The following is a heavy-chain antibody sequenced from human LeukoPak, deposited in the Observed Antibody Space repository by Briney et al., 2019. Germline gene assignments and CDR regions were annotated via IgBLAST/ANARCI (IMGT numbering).Heavy chain of an antibody. CDR1: GFTFSSYG. J-gene: IGHJ4*02. CDR3: ARDNTHSSGWSPVGFDY. CDR2: IWYDGSNK. D-gene: IGHD6-19*01. V-gene: IGHV3-33*01. Sequence: GGSLRLSCAASGFTFSSYGMHWVRQAPGKGLEWVAVIWYDGSNKYYADSVKGRFTISRDNSKNTLYLQMNNLRAEDTAVYYCARDNTHSSGWSPVGFDYWGQGTLVTVSS.